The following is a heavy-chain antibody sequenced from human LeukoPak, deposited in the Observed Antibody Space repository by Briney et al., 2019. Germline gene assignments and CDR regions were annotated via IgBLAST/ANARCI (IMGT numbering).Heavy chain of an antibody. CDR1: GYTFTTYG. D-gene: IGHD3-10*01. Sequence: ASVKVSCKASGYTFTTYGISWVRQAPGQGLEWMGWISTYNGDTNYAQKLQGRVTMTADTSTSTTYMELRSLRSDDTAVYYCARASGLYPAPNFDYWGQGTLVTVSS. CDR3: ARASGLYPAPNFDY. V-gene: IGHV1-18*01. J-gene: IGHJ4*02. CDR2: ISTYNGDT.